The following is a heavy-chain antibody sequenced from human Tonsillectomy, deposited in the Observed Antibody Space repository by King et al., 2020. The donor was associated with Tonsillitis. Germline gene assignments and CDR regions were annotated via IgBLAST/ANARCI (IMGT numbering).Heavy chain of an antibody. V-gene: IGHV4-30-4*07. D-gene: IGHD3-22*01. CDR2: IYYTGNT. Sequence: QLQESGPGLVKPSQTLSLTCAVSGGPVGTGGYSWSWIRQSPGKGLEWIGYIYYTGNTHYNPSLKSRLIISVDTSKNHFSLNLSSVTAADTAVYYCARGSSGYGTFDYWGQGTLVTVSS. CDR1: GGPVGTGGYS. J-gene: IGHJ4*02. CDR3: ARGSSGYGTFDY.